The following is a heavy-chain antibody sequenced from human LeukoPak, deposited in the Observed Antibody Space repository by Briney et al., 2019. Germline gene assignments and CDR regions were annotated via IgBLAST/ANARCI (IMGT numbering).Heavy chain of an antibody. V-gene: IGHV3-7*04. J-gene: IGHJ4*02. CDR3: ARDLLEMATV. Sequence: GGSLRLSCAASGFTFSSYWMSWVRQAPGKGLEWVANIKQDGSEKYYVDSAKGRFTISRDNAKNSLYLQMNSLRDEDTAVYHCARDLLEMATVWGQGTLVTVSS. D-gene: IGHD5-24*01. CDR2: IKQDGSEK. CDR1: GFTFSSYW.